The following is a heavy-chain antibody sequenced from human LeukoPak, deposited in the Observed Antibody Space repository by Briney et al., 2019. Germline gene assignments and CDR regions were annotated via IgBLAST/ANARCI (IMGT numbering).Heavy chain of an antibody. D-gene: IGHD6-13*01. CDR1: GGSFSGYY. CDR2: INHSGST. V-gene: IGHV4-34*01. CDR3: ARDRPRIAAAGTSYYYYGMDV. Sequence: SETLSLTCAVYGGSFSGYYWSWIRQPPGKGLEWIGEINHSGSTNYNPSLKSRVTISVDTSKNQFSLKLSSVTAADTAVYYCARDRPRIAAAGTSYYYYGMDVWGQGTTVTVSS. J-gene: IGHJ6*02.